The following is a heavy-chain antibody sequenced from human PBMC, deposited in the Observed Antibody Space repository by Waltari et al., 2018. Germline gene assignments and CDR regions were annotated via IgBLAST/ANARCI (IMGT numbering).Heavy chain of an antibody. J-gene: IGHJ3*01. Sequence: EVQLMESGGGLVQPGGSLRLSCSASAFTLSTYGIYWVRQAPGKGLEWVCSISGSGAEWYAESVRGRFTISRDNPKNTVFLQMNSLGVEDTALYYCAKDDRYPDDVFGLWGLGTMVTVSS. V-gene: IGHV3-23*01. CDR2: ISGSGAE. D-gene: IGHD2-2*02. CDR3: AKDDRYPDDVFGL. CDR1: AFTLSTYG.